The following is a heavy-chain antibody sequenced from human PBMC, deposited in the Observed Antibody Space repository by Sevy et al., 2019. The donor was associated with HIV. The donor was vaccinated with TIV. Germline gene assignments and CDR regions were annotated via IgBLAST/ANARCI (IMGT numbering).Heavy chain of an antibody. CDR1: GHSISSYY. D-gene: IGHD3-10*01. J-gene: IGHJ4*02. CDR3: ARDRGVLYYFDY. CDR2: IYTSGTT. V-gene: IGHV4-4*07. Sequence: SETLSLTCIVSGHSISSYYWSWIRQPAGKGLQWIGRIYTSGTTNYNPSLKSRVTMSVDTSKNQFSLKLGSVTAADTAVYYCARDRGVLYYFDYWGQGILVTVSS.